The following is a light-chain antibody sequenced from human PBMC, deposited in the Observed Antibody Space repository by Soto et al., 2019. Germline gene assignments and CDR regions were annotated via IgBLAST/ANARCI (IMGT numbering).Light chain of an antibody. CDR1: QSINSD. Sequence: EIVMTRSPATLSESPGERATLSCRASQSINSDLAWYLQKPGQAPRLLIYGASTRATGIPARFSGSGSVTEFILTISSLQPEDFAVYYCQQYNDWLALSFGGGTKVDIK. J-gene: IGKJ4*01. CDR2: GAS. CDR3: QQYNDWLALS. V-gene: IGKV3-15*01.